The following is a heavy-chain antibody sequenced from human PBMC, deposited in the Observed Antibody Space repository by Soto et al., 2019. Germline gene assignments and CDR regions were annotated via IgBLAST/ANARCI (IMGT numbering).Heavy chain of an antibody. J-gene: IGHJ3*02. CDR1: GFTFSSYA. Sequence: GGSLRLSCAASGFTFSSYAMSWVRQSPGKGLEWVSTISGSGGSAYYADSMKGRLTISRDNSKNTVYLQMNSLRAEDTAVYYCARAPPDIVATTDAFEIWGQGTMVTVSS. V-gene: IGHV3-23*01. CDR2: ISGSGGSA. D-gene: IGHD5-12*01. CDR3: ARAPPDIVATTDAFEI.